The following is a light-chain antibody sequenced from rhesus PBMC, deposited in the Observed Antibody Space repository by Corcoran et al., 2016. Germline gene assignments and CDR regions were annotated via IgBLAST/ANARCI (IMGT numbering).Light chain of an antibody. J-gene: IGLJ1*01. CDR1: MIGSNY. CDR3: QACDSHSGHCV. Sequence: FDLTQAPSVSVSPGQTARITCEADMIGSNYIFWYKQEPPRAPTLVMFYNSERPSGIPDRVSGSKSGNTATLTITGVEAGDEADYYCQACDSHSGHCVFGLGTRRTVL. V-gene: IGLV3-36*02. CDR2: YNS.